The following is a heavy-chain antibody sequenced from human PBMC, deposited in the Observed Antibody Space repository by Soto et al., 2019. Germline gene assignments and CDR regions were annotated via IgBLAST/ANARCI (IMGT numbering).Heavy chain of an antibody. J-gene: IGHJ4*02. D-gene: IGHD3-3*01. Sequence: QITLNESGPTLVRPTETLTLTCRFSGFSLTTSGVGVGWIRQSPGKAPEWLALIYWDDDKRYSASLKSSLTSTKDTSKNRVVLTVSDLDPTDTATYYCAHRVLRTVFGLVTTTAIYFDFWGQGTPVAVSS. CDR1: GFSLTTSGVG. V-gene: IGHV2-5*02. CDR2: IYWDDDK. CDR3: AHRVLRTVFGLVTTTAIYFDF.